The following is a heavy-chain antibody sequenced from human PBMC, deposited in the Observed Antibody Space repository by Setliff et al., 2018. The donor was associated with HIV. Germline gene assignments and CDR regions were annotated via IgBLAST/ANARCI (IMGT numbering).Heavy chain of an antibody. CDR3: ARVISGRGRELPDFDY. CDR1: GYTLTNYD. J-gene: IGHJ4*02. CDR2: MNPSGAT. D-gene: IGHD3-10*01. V-gene: IGHV1-8*02. Sequence: ASVKVSCKASGYTLTNYDINWVRQATGQGLEWMGWMNPSGATGYAQEFQGRVTMTRDTSISTAYMELSSLRSEDTAVYYCARVISGRGRELPDFDYWGQGTLVTVSS.